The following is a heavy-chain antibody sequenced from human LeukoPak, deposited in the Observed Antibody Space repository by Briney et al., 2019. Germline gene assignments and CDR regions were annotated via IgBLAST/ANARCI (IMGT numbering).Heavy chain of an antibody. Sequence: SSETLSLACTVSGGSISSYYWSWIRQPAGKGLEWIGRIYTSGSTNYNPSLKSRVTISVDTSKNQFSLKLSSVTAADTAVYYCAGTYYYGSGSYYTPKFDPWGQGTLVTVSS. CDR2: IYTSGST. J-gene: IGHJ5*02. CDR1: GGSISSYY. D-gene: IGHD3-10*01. V-gene: IGHV4-4*07. CDR3: AGTYYYGSGSYYTPKFDP.